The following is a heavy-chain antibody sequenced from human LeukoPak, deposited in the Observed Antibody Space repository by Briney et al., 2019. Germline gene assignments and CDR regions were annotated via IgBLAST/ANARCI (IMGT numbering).Heavy chain of an antibody. Sequence: GGSLRLSCAASGFTFVDYAMHWVRQAPGKGLEWVSGINWNSGNIGYADSVRGRFTISRDNAKNSLYLQMNSLRDEDTALYYCARAGDYTYGPLDYWGQGTLVTVSS. V-gene: IGHV3-9*01. CDR2: INWNSGNI. D-gene: IGHD5-18*01. CDR3: ARAGDYTYGPLDY. CDR1: GFTFVDYA. J-gene: IGHJ4*02.